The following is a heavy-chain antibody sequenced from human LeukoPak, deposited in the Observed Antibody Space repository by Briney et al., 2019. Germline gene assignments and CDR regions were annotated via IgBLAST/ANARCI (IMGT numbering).Heavy chain of an antibody. J-gene: IGHJ4*02. D-gene: IGHD2-21*02. CDR1: GGSISSSTFY. CDR3: ARHGHHGDHDY. Sequence: SETLSLTCTVPGGSISSSTFYWGWIRQPPGKGLEWIGSVHYSGSTSYNPSLKSRVTISADTSKNQFSLKLTSVTAADTAVYYCARHGHHGDHDYWGQGTLVTVSS. CDR2: VHYSGST. V-gene: IGHV4-39*01.